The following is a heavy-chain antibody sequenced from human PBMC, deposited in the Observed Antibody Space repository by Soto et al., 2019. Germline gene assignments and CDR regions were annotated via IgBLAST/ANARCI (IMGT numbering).Heavy chain of an antibody. CDR2: ISSSSSTI. D-gene: IGHD6-6*01. CDR1: GFTFSSYS. J-gene: IGHJ4*02. Sequence: GGSLRLSCAASGFTFSSYSMNWVRQAPGKGLEWVSYISSSSSTIYYADSVKGRFTISRDNAKNSLYLQMNSLRDEDTAVYYCAKVLLEYSSSSVLRRSIDYWGQGALVTVSS. CDR3: AKVLLEYSSSSVLRRSIDY. V-gene: IGHV3-48*02.